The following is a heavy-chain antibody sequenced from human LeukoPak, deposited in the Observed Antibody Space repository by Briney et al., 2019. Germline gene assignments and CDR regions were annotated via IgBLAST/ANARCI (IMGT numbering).Heavy chain of an antibody. D-gene: IGHD1-26*01. Sequence: GASVKVSCKASGYTFTSYDINWVRQAPGQGLEWMGGIIPIFGTANYAQKFQGRVTITTDESTSTAYMELSSLRSEDTAVYYCARAEWIIVGASFAHWGQGTLVTVSS. CDR3: ARAEWIIVGASFAH. J-gene: IGHJ4*02. CDR2: IIPIFGTA. CDR1: GYTFTSYD. V-gene: IGHV1-69*05.